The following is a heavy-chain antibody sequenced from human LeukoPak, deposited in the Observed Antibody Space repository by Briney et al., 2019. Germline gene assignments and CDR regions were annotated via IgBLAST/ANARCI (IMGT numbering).Heavy chain of an antibody. J-gene: IGHJ4*02. V-gene: IGHV1-2*02. CDR1: GYTFTGYY. D-gene: IGHD4-17*01. Sequence: ASVKVSCKASGYTFTGYYMHWVRQAPGQGLEWMGWINPNSGGTNYAQKFQGRVTTTRDTSISTAYMELSRLRSDDTAVYYCARDLRTDDYGDPEDYWGQGTLVTVSS. CDR3: ARDLRTDDYGDPEDY. CDR2: INPNSGGT.